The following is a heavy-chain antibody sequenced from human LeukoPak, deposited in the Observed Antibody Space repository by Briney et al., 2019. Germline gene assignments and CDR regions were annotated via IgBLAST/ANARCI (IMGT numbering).Heavy chain of an antibody. V-gene: IGHV3-30*18. J-gene: IGHJ4*02. CDR2: ISYDGSNK. Sequence: PGGSLRLPCAASGFTFSSYGMHWVRQAPGKGLEWVAVISYDGSNKYYADSVKGRFTISRDNFKNTLYLQMNSLRAEDTAVYYCAKDRRNYDSSGYPPDYWGQGTLVTVSS. CDR1: GFTFSSYG. CDR3: AKDRRNYDSSGYPPDY. D-gene: IGHD3-22*01.